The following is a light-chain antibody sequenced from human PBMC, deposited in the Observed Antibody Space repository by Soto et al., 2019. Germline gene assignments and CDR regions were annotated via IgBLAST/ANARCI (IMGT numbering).Light chain of an antibody. CDR3: TSYTAKNTPA. CDR2: DVN. CDR1: TSDIHDFNS. Sequence: QSALTQPASLSGSPGQSRTISCSGPTSDIHDFNSISWYRHHPGKAPRLIVYDVNKRPSGISPRFSGSKSGLTASLTISGLQGEDEADYFCTSYTAKNTPAFGTGTKVTVL. J-gene: IGLJ1*01. V-gene: IGLV2-14*01.